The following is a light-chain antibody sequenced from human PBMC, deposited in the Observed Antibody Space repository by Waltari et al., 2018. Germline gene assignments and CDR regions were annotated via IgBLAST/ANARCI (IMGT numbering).Light chain of an antibody. CDR2: DAS. CDR1: QDITNY. CDR3: QQYDNLPLT. Sequence: DIQMTQSPSSLSASVGDRVTITCQASQDITNYLNWYQQKPGKAPKLLIYDASNLETGVPSRFSGSGSRTDFTFTISSLQPGDVATYYCQQYDNLPLTFGGGTKVEIK. V-gene: IGKV1-33*01. J-gene: IGKJ4*01.